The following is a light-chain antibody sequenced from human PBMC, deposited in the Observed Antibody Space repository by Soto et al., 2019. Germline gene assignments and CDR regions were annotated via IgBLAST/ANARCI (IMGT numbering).Light chain of an antibody. CDR3: QQSYSTPWT. Sequence: DIQMTQSPSTLSASVGDRVTITCRASQSISTYLAWYQQKAGKAPKLLIYGASNLESGVPSRFSGSGSGTEFTLTISSLQPDDFATYYCQQSYSTPWTFGQGIKVEIK. J-gene: IGKJ1*01. CDR2: GAS. V-gene: IGKV1-5*01. CDR1: QSISTY.